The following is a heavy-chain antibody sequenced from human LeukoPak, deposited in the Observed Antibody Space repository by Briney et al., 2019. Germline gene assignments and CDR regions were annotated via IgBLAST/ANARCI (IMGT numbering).Heavy chain of an antibody. J-gene: IGHJ4*02. Sequence: GGSLRFSCAASGFTFSSYAMHWVRQAPGKGLEWVAVISYDGSNKYYADSVKGRFTISRDNSKNTLYLQMNSLRAEDTAVYYCARDRDSRGYYYPYWGQGTLVTVSS. CDR2: ISYDGSNK. CDR1: GFTFSSYA. D-gene: IGHD3-22*01. CDR3: ARDRDSRGYYYPY. V-gene: IGHV3-30-3*01.